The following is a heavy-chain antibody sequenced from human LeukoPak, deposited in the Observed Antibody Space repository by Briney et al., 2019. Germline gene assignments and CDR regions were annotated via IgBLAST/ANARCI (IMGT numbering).Heavy chain of an antibody. CDR2: IWYDGSNK. Sequence: GGSLRLSCAASGFTFSSYGMHWVRQAPGKGLEWVAVIWYDGSNKYYADSVKGRFTISRDNSKNTLYLQMNSLRAEDTAVYYCARDLIVSKWEPQLSTQYYYYYGMDVWGQGTTVTVSS. V-gene: IGHV3-33*01. D-gene: IGHD1-26*01. CDR1: GFTFSSYG. J-gene: IGHJ6*02. CDR3: ARDLIVSKWEPQLSTQYYYYYGMDV.